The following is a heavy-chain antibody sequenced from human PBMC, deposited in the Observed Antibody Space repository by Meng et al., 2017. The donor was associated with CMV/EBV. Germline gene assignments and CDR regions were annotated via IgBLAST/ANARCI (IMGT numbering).Heavy chain of an antibody. Sequence: GESLKISCAASGFTFSNAWMSWVRQAPGKGLEWVGRIKSKTDGGTTDYAAPVKGRFTFSRDDSKNTLYLQMNSLKTEDTAVYYCTTDQPFWSGYTYYFDYWGQGTLVTVSS. D-gene: IGHD3-3*02. J-gene: IGHJ4*02. V-gene: IGHV3-15*01. CDR2: IKSKTDGGTT. CDR3: TTDQPFWSGYTYYFDY. CDR1: GFTFSNAW.